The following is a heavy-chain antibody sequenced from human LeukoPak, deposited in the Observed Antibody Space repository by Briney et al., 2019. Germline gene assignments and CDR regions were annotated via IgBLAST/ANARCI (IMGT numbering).Heavy chain of an antibody. J-gene: IGHJ4*02. CDR3: AKDTSIAVAGPHFDY. D-gene: IGHD6-19*01. CDR2: IGWNSGSI. V-gene: IGHV3-9*01. CDR1: GFTFDDYA. Sequence: PGGSLRLSCAASGFTFDDYAMHWVRQAPGKGLEWVSGIGWNSGSIGYADSVKGRFTISRDNAKNSLYLQMNSLRAEDTALYYCAKDTSIAVAGPHFDYWGQGTLVTVSS.